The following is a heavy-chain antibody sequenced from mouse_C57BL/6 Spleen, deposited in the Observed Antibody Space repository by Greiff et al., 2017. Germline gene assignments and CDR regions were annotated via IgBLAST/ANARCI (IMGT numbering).Heavy chain of an antibody. CDR3: ARYDYGSMYAMDY. V-gene: IGHV1-80*01. CDR2: IYPGDGDT. J-gene: IGHJ4*01. CDR1: GYAFSSYW. Sequence: QVQLQQSGAELVKPGASVKISCKASGYAFSSYWMNWVKQRPGKGLAWIGQIYPGDGDTNYNGKFKGKATLTADKSSSTAYMQLSSLTSEDSAGYFCARYDYGSMYAMDYWGQGTSVTVSS. D-gene: IGHD1-1*01.